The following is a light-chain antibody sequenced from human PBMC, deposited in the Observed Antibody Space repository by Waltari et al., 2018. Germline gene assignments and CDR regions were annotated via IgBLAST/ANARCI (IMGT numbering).Light chain of an antibody. V-gene: IGKV1-39*01. CDR2: AAT. CDR3: QQNYNTPRT. J-gene: IGKJ1*01. CDR1: PSISRH. Sequence: DIQMTQSPSSLSVSVGDRVTITCRASPSISRHLSWYQQQPGEDPKLLIYAATTLHSGVPIRFSGSGSGTDFSLTISGLQPEDLATYYCQQNYNTPRTFGQGTKVEIK.